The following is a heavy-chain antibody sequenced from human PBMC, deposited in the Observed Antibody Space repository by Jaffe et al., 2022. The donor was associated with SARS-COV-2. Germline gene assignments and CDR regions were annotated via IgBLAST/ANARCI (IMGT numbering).Heavy chain of an antibody. D-gene: IGHD6-19*01. Sequence: QVQLVESGGGVVQPGRSLRLSCAASGFTFSSYAMHWVRQAPGKGLEWVAVISYDGSNKYYADSVKGRFTISRDNSKNTLYLQMNSLRAEDTAVYYCARSWWLAVDVWGQGTTVTVSS. V-gene: IGHV3-30-3*01. CDR2: ISYDGSNK. CDR3: ARSWWLAVDV. J-gene: IGHJ6*02. CDR1: GFTFSSYA.